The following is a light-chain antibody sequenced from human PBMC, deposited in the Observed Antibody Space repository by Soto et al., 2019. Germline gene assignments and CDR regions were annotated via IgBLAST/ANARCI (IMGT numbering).Light chain of an antibody. CDR2: GAS. CDR1: QSVSSN. J-gene: IGKJ1*01. V-gene: IGKV3-15*01. CDR3: QQYNSWPRT. Sequence: EVVMTQSPVTLSVSPGDSATLSCRASQSVSSNVAWYQHKRGQAPRLLIYGASTRATNSPVRFRGSGSGTEFTLTINSLQSEDFAVYYCQQYNSWPRTFGQGTKVEVK.